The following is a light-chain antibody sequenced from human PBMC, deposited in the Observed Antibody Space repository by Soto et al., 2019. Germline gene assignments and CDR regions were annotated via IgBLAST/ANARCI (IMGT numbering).Light chain of an antibody. V-gene: IGLV2-14*01. J-gene: IGLJ1*01. CDR3: SSYTSSSTYV. CDR2: DVS. Sequence: QSALTQPASVSWSPGQSITIACTGTSSDVGGYNYVSWYQQYPGKAPRLVISDVSNRPSGVSKRFSGSKSGNSASLTISGLQAEDEADYYCSSYTSSSTYVFGTGTKVTVL. CDR1: SSDVGGYNY.